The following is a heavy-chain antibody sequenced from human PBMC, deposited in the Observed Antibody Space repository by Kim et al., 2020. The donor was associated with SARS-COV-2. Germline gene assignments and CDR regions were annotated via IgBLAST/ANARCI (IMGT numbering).Heavy chain of an antibody. CDR3: ARLGIGYCSGGSCRNAFDI. D-gene: IGHD2-15*01. V-gene: IGHV4-59*08. Sequence: SRVTISVDTSKNQFSLKLSSETAADTAVYYCARLGIGYCSGGSCRNAFDIWGQGTMVTVSS. J-gene: IGHJ3*02.